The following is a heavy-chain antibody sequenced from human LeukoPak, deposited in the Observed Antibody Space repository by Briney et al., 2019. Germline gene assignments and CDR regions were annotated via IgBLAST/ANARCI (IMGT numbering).Heavy chain of an antibody. CDR1: GYRFTSYW. D-gene: IGHD6-19*01. Sequence: GESLKISCKASGYRFTSYWIGWVRQMPGKGLEWMGMIYPGDSEVRYRPAFQGQVTISADKSVNTAYLQWSSLKASDTAIYYCATEIGSGWFYDYWGQGTLVTVSS. CDR2: IYPGDSEV. J-gene: IGHJ4*02. V-gene: IGHV5-51*01. CDR3: ATEIGSGWFYDY.